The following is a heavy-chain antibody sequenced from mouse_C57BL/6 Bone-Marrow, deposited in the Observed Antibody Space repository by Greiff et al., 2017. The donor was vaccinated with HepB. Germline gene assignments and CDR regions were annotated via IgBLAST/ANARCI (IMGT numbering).Heavy chain of an antibody. Sequence: EVHLVESGGGLVQPGGSMKLSCAASGFTFSDAWMDWVRQSPEKGLEWVAEIRNKANNHATYYAESVKGRFTISRDDSKSSVYLQMNSLRAEDTGIYYCTRGQRNYYAMDYWGQGTSVTVSS. J-gene: IGHJ4*01. V-gene: IGHV6-6*01. CDR3: TRGQRNYYAMDY. CDR2: IRNKANNHAT. CDR1: GFTFSDAW.